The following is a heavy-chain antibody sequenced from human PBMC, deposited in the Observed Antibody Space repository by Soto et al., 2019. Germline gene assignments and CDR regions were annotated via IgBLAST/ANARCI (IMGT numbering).Heavy chain of an antibody. V-gene: IGHV1-69*06. D-gene: IGHD6-13*01. Sequence: QVQLVQSGAEVKKPGSSVKVSCKASGGTFSSYAISWVRQAPGQGLEWMGGIIPIFGTANYAQKFQGRVTITADKSTSTAYMELSSLRSEDTAVYYCTRDPTATGYSSSWSPHYYYGMDVWGQGTTVTVSS. CDR3: TRDPTATGYSSSWSPHYYYGMDV. CDR1: GGTFSSYA. CDR2: IIPIFGTA. J-gene: IGHJ6*02.